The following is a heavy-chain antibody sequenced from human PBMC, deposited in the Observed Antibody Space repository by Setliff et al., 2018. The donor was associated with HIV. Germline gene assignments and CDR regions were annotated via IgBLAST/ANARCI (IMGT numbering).Heavy chain of an antibody. V-gene: IGHV4-4*02. J-gene: IGHJ6*02. CDR3: ARRGDFFYYAMDV. Sequence: SETLSLTCAVSGGSISSSNWWSWVRQPPGKGLEWIGEIYHSGSAYYNPSLKSRVTISVDRSKNQFSLKLSSVTAADTAVYYCARRGDFFYYAMDVWGQGTTVTVSS. CDR1: GGSISSSNW. CDR2: IYHSGSA.